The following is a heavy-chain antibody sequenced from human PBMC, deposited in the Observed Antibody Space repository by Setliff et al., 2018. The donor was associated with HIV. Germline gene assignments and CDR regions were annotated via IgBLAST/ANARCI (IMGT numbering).Heavy chain of an antibody. Sequence: LSPTCTVSGGSISSYYWSWIRQPPGKGLEWIGYIYTSGSTNYNPSLKSRVTISVDTSKNQFSLKLSSVTAADTAVYYCARCVTYYNFWSGYWGYYYYMDVWGKGTTVTVSS. CDR3: ARCVTYYNFWSGYWGYYYYMDV. V-gene: IGHV4-4*08. CDR2: IYTSGST. CDR1: GGSISSYY. J-gene: IGHJ6*03. D-gene: IGHD3-3*01.